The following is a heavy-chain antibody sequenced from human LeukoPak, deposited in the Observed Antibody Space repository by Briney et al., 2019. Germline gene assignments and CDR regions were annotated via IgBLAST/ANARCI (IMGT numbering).Heavy chain of an antibody. D-gene: IGHD4-17*01. CDR1: GFTFSSYW. V-gene: IGHV3-74*01. J-gene: IGHJ4*02. Sequence: GGSLRLSCAASGFTFSSYWMHWVRQAPGKGLVWVSRINSDGSSTSYADSVKGRFTISRDNAKNSLYLQMNSLRAEDTAVYYCARGGYGDYVHYYWGQGTLVTVSS. CDR3: ARGGYGDYVHYY. CDR2: INSDGSST.